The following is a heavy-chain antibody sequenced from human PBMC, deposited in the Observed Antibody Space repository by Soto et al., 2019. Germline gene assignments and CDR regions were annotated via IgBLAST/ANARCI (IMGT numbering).Heavy chain of an antibody. CDR3: ARVGPWVPYYYDSSPYTFENWFDP. J-gene: IGHJ5*02. D-gene: IGHD3-22*01. CDR1: GYSISSGYY. Sequence: SETLSLTCAVSGYSISSGYYWGWLRQPPGKGLEWVGSIYNGGSTYYNPSLNSRVTLSIDMTTNHVSLILNSVTAADTAVYYCARVGPWVPYYYDSSPYTFENWFDPWGQGTLVTVS. V-gene: IGHV4-38-2*01. CDR2: IYNGGST.